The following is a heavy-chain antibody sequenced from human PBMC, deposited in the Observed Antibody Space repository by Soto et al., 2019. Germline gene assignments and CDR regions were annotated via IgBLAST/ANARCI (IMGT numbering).Heavy chain of an antibody. V-gene: IGHV1-18*01. CDR1: GYTFNTYG. CDR3: ARGSIVPVPNGFDP. D-gene: IGHD2-8*01. CDR2: ISTYNGHT. Sequence: ASVKVSCKASGYTFNTYGITWVRQAPGQGLEWMGWISTYNGHTKYAQNLQGRVSMTTDTSTSTAYMELRSLRSDDTAVYYCARGSIVPVPNGFDPWGQGTLVTVSS. J-gene: IGHJ5*02.